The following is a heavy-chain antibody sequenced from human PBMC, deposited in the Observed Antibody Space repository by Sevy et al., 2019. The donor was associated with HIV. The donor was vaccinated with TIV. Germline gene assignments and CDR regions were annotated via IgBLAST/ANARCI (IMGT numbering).Heavy chain of an antibody. Sequence: GGSLRLSCAASGFTFSDYYMTWIHQAPGKGLEWVAYMRKSGSDINYEDSVKGRFTISRDNAKNSLYLQMNSLRAEDTAVYYCAREGIVRPDAFDFWGQGTMVTVSS. V-gene: IGHV3-11*01. CDR3: AREGIVRPDAFDF. CDR2: MRKSGSDI. CDR1: GFTFSDYY. J-gene: IGHJ3*01. D-gene: IGHD2-15*01.